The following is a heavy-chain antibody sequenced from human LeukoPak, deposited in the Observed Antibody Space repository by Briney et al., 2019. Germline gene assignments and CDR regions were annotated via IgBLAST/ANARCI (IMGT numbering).Heavy chain of an antibody. Sequence: GRSLRLSCAASGFTFSSYAMHWVRQAPGRGLEWVAAISYDGSNKYYADSVKGRFTISRDNSKNTPYLQMNSLRAEDTAVYYCARDFSDVVVDYYGMDVWGKGTTVTVSS. J-gene: IGHJ6*04. D-gene: IGHD2-2*01. V-gene: IGHV3-30*04. CDR1: GFTFSSYA. CDR3: ARDFSDVVVDYYGMDV. CDR2: ISYDGSNK.